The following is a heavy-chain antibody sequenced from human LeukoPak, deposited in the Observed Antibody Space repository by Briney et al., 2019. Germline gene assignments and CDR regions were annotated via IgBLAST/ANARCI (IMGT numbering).Heavy chain of an antibody. D-gene: IGHD2-15*01. CDR1: GYSISSGYY. CDR2: IYYSGST. Sequence: PSETLSLTCAVSGYSISSGYYWGWIRQPPGKGLEWIGSIYYSGSTYYNPSLKSRVTISVDTSKNQFSLKLSSVTAADTAVYYCARGSVVAATHDYWGQGTLVTVSS. J-gene: IGHJ4*02. V-gene: IGHV4-38-2*01. CDR3: ARGSVVAATHDY.